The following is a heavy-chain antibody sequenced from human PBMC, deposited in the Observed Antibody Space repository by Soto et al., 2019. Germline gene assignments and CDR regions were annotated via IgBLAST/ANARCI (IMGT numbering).Heavy chain of an antibody. D-gene: IGHD3-10*01. J-gene: IGHJ4*02. Sequence: QVQLVQSGAEVKKPGASVKVSCEASGYTFTAYYIHWVRQAPGQGLEWMGWINPNSGGTNNAQKFQGRVTMTRDTSICTAYMELSSLRYDDTAVYYCARKTDGSGTHPRAFYFDLWGQGTLVTLSS. V-gene: IGHV1-2*02. CDR3: ARKTDGSGTHPRAFYFDL. CDR1: GYTFTAYY. CDR2: INPNSGGT.